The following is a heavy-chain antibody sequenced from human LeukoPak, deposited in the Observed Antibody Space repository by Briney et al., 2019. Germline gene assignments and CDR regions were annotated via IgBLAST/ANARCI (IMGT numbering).Heavy chain of an antibody. CDR2: ISSSSNYI. V-gene: IGHV3-21*01. Sequence: PGGSLRLSCAASGFTFSTYNMSWVRQAPGKGLEWVSSISSSSNYIYYADSVKGRFTISRDNAKNSLYLQMNSLRAEDTDVYYCAGDVGASAPDAFDIWGQGTMVTVSS. CDR3: AGDVGASAPDAFDI. J-gene: IGHJ3*02. CDR1: GFTFSTYN. D-gene: IGHD1-26*01.